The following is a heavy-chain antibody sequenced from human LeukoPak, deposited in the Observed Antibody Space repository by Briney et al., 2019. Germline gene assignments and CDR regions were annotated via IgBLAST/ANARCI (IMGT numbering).Heavy chain of an antibody. CDR2: IYSGGST. V-gene: IGHV3-53*01. Sequence: GGSLRLSCAASGFTVSSNYMSWVRQAPGKGLEWVSVIYSGGSTYYADSVKGRFTISRDNSKNTLYLQMNSLRAEDTAVYYCARVNHGLDQDSSGYYYLYYFDYWGQGTLVTVSS. J-gene: IGHJ4*02. CDR3: ARVNHGLDQDSSGYYYLYYFDY. D-gene: IGHD3-22*01. CDR1: GFTVSSNY.